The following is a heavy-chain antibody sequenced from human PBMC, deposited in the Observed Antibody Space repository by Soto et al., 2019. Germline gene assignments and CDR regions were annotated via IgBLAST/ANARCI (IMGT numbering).Heavy chain of an antibody. CDR2: MYNSGST. J-gene: IGHJ4*02. CDR1: CGSIIGDH. CDR3: ASGKQLDRFDY. V-gene: IGHV4-59*01. Sequence: SETLSLTCSFSCGSIIGDHWSWVRQPPGKGLEWIGYMYNSGSTNNNPSLKSRVTISLDTSKNQVSLKLSSVTAADTAVYYCASGKQLDRFDYWGQGTQVTVSS. D-gene: IGHD5-18*01.